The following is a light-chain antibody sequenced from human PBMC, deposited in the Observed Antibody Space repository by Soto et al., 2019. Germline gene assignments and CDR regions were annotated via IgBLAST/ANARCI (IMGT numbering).Light chain of an antibody. CDR1: QNISKF. J-gene: IGKJ2*01. Sequence: DIQMTQSPSSLSASVGDKVTITCQTSQNISKFLSWYQQRPGKAPNLLISDASNLEAGVPSRFRGRGSVPHFTFITCLRRPEDAATYYCHKYYDLPYTFGQGTSLHIK. CDR3: HKYYDLPYT. V-gene: IGKV1-33*01. CDR2: DAS.